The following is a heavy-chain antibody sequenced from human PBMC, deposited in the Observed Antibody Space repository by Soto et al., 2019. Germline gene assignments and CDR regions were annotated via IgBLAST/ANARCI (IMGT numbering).Heavy chain of an antibody. CDR3: ARGGVSYIAAAGTCDY. D-gene: IGHD6-13*01. V-gene: IGHV3-9*01. CDR1: GFTFDDYA. J-gene: IGHJ4*02. CDR2: ISWKSGRI. Sequence: EVQLVESGGGLVQPGRSLRLSCAASGFTFDDYAMHWVRQAPGKGLEWVSGISWKSGRIGYADSVKGRFIISRDNGKNSLFLQMNILRAEDTALYYCARGGVSYIAAAGTCDYWGQGTLVTVSS.